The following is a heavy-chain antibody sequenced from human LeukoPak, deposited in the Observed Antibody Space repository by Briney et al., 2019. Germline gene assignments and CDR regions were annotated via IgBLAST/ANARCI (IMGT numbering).Heavy chain of an antibody. Sequence: GGSLRLSCAASGFTFRSYGMTWVRQAPGKGLEWVSAISGSGATTYYTDFVKGRFTISRDDSKNTLYLRMNSLRAEDTAVYYCARRDPMVRGVIRPFDYWGQGTLVTVSS. D-gene: IGHD3-10*01. CDR2: ISGSGATT. CDR3: ARRDPMVRGVIRPFDY. V-gene: IGHV3-23*01. CDR1: GFTFRSYG. J-gene: IGHJ4*02.